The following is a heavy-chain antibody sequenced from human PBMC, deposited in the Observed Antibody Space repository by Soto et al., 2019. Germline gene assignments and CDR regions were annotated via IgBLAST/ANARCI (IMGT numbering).Heavy chain of an antibody. V-gene: IGHV1-18*01. Sequence: ASVKVSCKASGYTFTSYGISWVRQAPGQGLEWMGWISAYNGNTNYAQKLQGGVTMTTDTSTSTAYMELRSLRSDDTAVYYCARDWGLSSGSYNNWFDPWGQGTLVTVSS. CDR3: ARDWGLSSGSYNNWFDP. J-gene: IGHJ5*02. CDR1: GYTFTSYG. D-gene: IGHD1-26*01. CDR2: ISAYNGNT.